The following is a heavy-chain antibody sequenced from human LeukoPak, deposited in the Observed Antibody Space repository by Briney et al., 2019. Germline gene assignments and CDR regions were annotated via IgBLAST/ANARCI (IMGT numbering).Heavy chain of an antibody. J-gene: IGHJ3*02. CDR3: ARAEEVAIGDAFDI. CDR2: IIPIFGTA. D-gene: IGHD2-21*01. CDR1: GGTFSSYA. V-gene: IGHV1-69*06. Sequence: WASVKVSCKASGGTFSSYAISWVRQAPGQGLEWMGGIIPIFGTANYAQKFQGRVTITADKSTSTAYMELSSLRSEDTAVYYCARAEEVAIGDAFDIWGQGTMVTVSS.